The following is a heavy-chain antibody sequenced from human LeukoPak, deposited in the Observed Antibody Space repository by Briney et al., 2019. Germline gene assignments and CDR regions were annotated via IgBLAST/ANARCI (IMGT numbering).Heavy chain of an antibody. CDR3: ATGSGSYYEY. Sequence: GGPLRLSCAASGFTFSSYWMSWVRQAPGKGLEWVANIKQDGSEKYYVDSVKGRFTISRDNAKNSLYLQMSSLRAEDTAVYYCATGSGSYYEYWGQGTLVTVSS. CDR1: GFTFSSYW. CDR2: IKQDGSEK. V-gene: IGHV3-7*01. D-gene: IGHD3-10*01. J-gene: IGHJ4*02.